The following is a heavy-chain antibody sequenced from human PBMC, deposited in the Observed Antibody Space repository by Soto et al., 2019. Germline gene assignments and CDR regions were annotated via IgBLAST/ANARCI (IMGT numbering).Heavy chain of an antibody. Sequence: QVQLVESGGCVVQTGRSLRLSCAASGFTFSSYGMHWVRQAPGKGLEWVAVISYDGSNKYYADSVKGRFTISRDNSKNTLYLQMNSLRAEDTAVYYGAKGPIAAELDYWGQGTLVTVSS. CDR1: GFTFSSYG. J-gene: IGHJ4*02. V-gene: IGHV3-30*18. CDR3: AKGPIAAELDY. D-gene: IGHD6-13*01. CDR2: ISYDGSNK.